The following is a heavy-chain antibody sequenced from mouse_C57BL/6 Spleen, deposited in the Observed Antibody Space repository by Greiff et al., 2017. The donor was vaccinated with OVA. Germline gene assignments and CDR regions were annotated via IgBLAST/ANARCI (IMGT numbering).Heavy chain of an antibody. CDR2: ISSGGSYT. D-gene: IGHD1-1*01. V-gene: IGHV5-6*01. CDR1: GFTFSSYG. J-gene: IGHJ1*03. Sequence: DVHLVESGGDLVKPGGSLKLSCAASGFTFSSYGMSWVRQTPDKRLEWVATISSGGSYTYYPDSVKGRFTISRDNAKNTLYLQMSSLKSEDTAMYYCARGYYGSSPDWYFDVWGTGTTVTVSS. CDR3: ARGYYGSSPDWYFDV.